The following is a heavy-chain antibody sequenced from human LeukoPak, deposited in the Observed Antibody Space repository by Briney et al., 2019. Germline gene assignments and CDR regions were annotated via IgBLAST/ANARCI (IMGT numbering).Heavy chain of an antibody. Sequence: ASVKVSCKVSGYTLTELAIHWVRQAPGKGLEWMGGFDPEDVETIYAQKFQGRVTMTEDTYTDTAYMELSSLISEDTAVYYCATYSGYAAYWGQGTLVSVSS. D-gene: IGHD5-12*01. CDR1: GYTLTELA. CDR3: ATYSGYAAY. J-gene: IGHJ4*02. V-gene: IGHV1-24*01. CDR2: FDPEDVET.